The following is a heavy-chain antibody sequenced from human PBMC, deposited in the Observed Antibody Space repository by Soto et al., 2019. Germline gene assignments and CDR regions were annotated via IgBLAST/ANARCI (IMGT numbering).Heavy chain of an antibody. Sequence: GGPRRLSWAASGVTFRSYAMSWVRQATGKGLEWVSAISGSGGSTYYADSVKGRFTISRDNSKNTLYLQMNSLRAEDTAVYYCARGYSYGPGRGMDVWGQGTTVTVSS. J-gene: IGHJ6*02. CDR1: GVTFRSYA. CDR2: ISGSGGST. V-gene: IGHV3-23*01. CDR3: ARGYSYGPGRGMDV. D-gene: IGHD5-18*01.